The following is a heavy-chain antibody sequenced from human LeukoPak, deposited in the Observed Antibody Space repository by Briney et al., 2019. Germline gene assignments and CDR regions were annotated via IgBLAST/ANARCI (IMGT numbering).Heavy chain of an antibody. CDR1: GYSFTSYW. J-gene: IGHJ4*03. V-gene: IGHV5-51*01. D-gene: IGHD3-22*01. Sequence: GESLKISCKGSGYSFTSYWIGWVRQMPGKGLEWMGIIYPGDSGTRYSPSFQGQVTISADKSISTAYLQWSSLKASDTAMYYCARGLYDSSGYLYPTAYFDHWGQGTTVTVSS. CDR3: ARGLYDSSGYLYPTAYFDH. CDR2: IYPGDSGT.